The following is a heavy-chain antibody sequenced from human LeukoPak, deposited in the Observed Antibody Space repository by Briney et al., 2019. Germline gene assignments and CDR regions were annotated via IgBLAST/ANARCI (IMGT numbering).Heavy chain of an antibody. CDR1: GGSISSYY. V-gene: IGHV4-59*01. CDR2: IYYSGST. D-gene: IGHD6-13*01. Sequence: PSETLSFTCTVSGGSISSYYWSWIRKPPGKGLEWIGYIYYSGSTNYNPSLKSRVTISVDTSKNQFSLKLSSVTAADTAVYYCARTWSGGSSWRTFDYWGQGTLVTVSS. CDR3: ARTWSGGSSWRTFDY. J-gene: IGHJ4*02.